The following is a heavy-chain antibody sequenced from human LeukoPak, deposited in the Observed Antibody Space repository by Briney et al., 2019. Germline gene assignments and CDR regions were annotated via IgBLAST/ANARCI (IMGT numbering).Heavy chain of an antibody. V-gene: IGHV1-18*01. J-gene: IGHJ5*02. CDR1: GYTFTSYG. Sequence: GASVKVSCKASGYTFTSYGISWVRQAPGRGLEWMGWISAYNGNTNYAQKLQGRVTMTTDTSTSTAYMELRSLRSDDTAVYYCARDPLTDTAMVYNWFDPWGQGTLVTVSS. CDR2: ISAYNGNT. D-gene: IGHD5-18*01. CDR3: ARDPLTDTAMVYNWFDP.